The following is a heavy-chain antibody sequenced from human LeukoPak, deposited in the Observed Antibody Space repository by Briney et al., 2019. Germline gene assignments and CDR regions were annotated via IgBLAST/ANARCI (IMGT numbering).Heavy chain of an antibody. Sequence: PGGSLRLSCAASGFTFTSYAMSWIRQAPGKGLEWVSAINGGGENTYYGDSVKGRFTISRDNSKNTLYLQMNSLRAEDTAVYYCAREDPYCTNGVCYTALGYWGQGTLVTVSS. CDR3: AREDPYCTNGVCYTALGY. CDR2: INGGGENT. CDR1: GFTFTSYA. V-gene: IGHV3-23*01. J-gene: IGHJ4*02. D-gene: IGHD2-8*01.